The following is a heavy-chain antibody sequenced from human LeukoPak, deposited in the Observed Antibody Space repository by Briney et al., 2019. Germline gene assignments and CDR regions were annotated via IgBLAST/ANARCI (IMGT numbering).Heavy chain of an antibody. Sequence: SETLSLTCTVSGGSISSSSYYWGWIRQPPGKGLEWIGYIYYSGSTYYNPSLKSRVTISVDTSKNQFSLKLSSVTAADTAVYYCARVRDYYYYMDVWGKGTTVTVSS. V-gene: IGHV4-39*07. CDR3: ARVRDYYYYMDV. CDR1: GGSISSSSYY. D-gene: IGHD3-10*01. J-gene: IGHJ6*03. CDR2: IYYSGST.